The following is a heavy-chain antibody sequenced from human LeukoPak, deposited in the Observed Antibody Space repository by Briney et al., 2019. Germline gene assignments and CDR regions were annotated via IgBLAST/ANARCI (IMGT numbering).Heavy chain of an antibody. Sequence: GGSLRLSCAASGFTLSNYAMSWVRQAPGRGREWVSAITGSGGNTYYADSVKGRFTIARDNSKTTVFLQMNSLRAEDTAVYYCAKWGDYDVLTGYYVSDYWGQGTLVTVSS. CDR1: GFTLSNYA. CDR2: ITGSGGNT. J-gene: IGHJ4*02. D-gene: IGHD3-9*01. V-gene: IGHV3-23*01. CDR3: AKWGDYDVLTGYYVSDY.